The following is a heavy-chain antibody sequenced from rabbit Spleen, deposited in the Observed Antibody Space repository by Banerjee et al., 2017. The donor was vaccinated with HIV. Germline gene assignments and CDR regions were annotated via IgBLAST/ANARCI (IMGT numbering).Heavy chain of an antibody. CDR1: GFSFSSGYW. Sequence: QEQLVESGGGLVQPEGSLTLTCTASGFSFSSGYWICWVRQAPGKGLEWIGCISSSSGSTYYASWAKGRFTITRSTSLNTVTLQMTSLTAADTATYFCARGYSNYRLTRLDLWGPGTLVTVS. D-gene: IGHD7-1*01. CDR3: ARGYSNYRLTRLDL. CDR2: ISSSSGST. V-gene: IGHV1S45*01. J-gene: IGHJ3*01.